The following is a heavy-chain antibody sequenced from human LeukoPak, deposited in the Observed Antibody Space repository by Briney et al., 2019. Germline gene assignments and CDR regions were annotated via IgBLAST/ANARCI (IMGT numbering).Heavy chain of an antibody. V-gene: IGHV4-59*08. Sequence: PSETLSLTCTVSGGSISSYYWSWIRQPPGKGLEWIGYIYYSGSTNYNPSLKSRVTISVDTSKNQFSLKLSSVTAADTAVYYCARQRIAAAGTEDYWGQGTLVTVSS. CDR1: GGSISSYY. D-gene: IGHD6-13*01. CDR3: ARQRIAAAGTEDY. J-gene: IGHJ4*02. CDR2: IYYSGST.